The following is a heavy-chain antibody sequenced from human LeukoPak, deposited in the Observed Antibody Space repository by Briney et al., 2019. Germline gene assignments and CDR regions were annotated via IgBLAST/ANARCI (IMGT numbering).Heavy chain of an antibody. CDR2: TSGSGGST. CDR1: GLTFSSYA. V-gene: IGHV3-23*01. D-gene: IGHD3-9*01. J-gene: IGHJ4*02. Sequence: GGSLRLSCAASGLTFSSYAMNWVRQAPGKRLEWVSTTSGSGGSTYYADSVKGRFTISRDNSKNTLYLQMNSLRAEDTAVYYCAKDGKLQYFDWSDYWGQGTLVTVSS. CDR3: AKDGKLQYFDWSDY.